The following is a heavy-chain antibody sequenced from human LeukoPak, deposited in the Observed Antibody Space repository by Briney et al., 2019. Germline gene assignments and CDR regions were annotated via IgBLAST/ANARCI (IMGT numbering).Heavy chain of an antibody. CDR2: IIPIFGTA. CDR1: GGTFSSYA. J-gene: IGHJ3*02. V-gene: IGHV1-69*06. Sequence: SVKVSCKASGGTFSSYAISWVRQAPGQGLEWMGGIIPIFGTANYAQKFQGRVTITADKSTSTAYMELSSLRSEDTAVYYCARDRRDSSSSFGAFDIWGQGTMVTVSS. CDR3: ARDRRDSSSSFGAFDI. D-gene: IGHD6-13*01.